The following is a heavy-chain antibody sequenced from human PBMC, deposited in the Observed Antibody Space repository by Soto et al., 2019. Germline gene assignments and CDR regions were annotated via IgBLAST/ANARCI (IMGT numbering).Heavy chain of an antibody. CDR1: GGSISSGGYY. D-gene: IGHD3-22*01. V-gene: IGHV4-31*03. Sequence: LSLTCTVSGGSISSGGYYWSWIRQHPGKGLEWIGYIYYSGSTYYNPSLKSRVTISVDTSKNQFSLKLSSVTAADTAVYYCARGATRYYYDSSHNYFDYWGQGTLVTVSS. CDR3: ARGATRYYYDSSHNYFDY. CDR2: IYYSGST. J-gene: IGHJ4*02.